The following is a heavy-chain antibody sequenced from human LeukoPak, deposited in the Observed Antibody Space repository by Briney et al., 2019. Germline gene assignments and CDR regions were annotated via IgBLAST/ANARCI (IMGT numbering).Heavy chain of an antibody. J-gene: IGHJ4*02. CDR1: GYTFTSYD. D-gene: IGHD3-3*01. V-gene: IGHV1-8*03. Sequence: GASVKVSCKASGYTFTSYDINWVRQATGQGLEWMGWMNPNSGNTGYAQKFQGRVTITRNTSISTAYMELSSLRSEDTAVYYCARSASIYDFWSGYLYYFDYWGQGTLVTVSS. CDR3: ARSASIYDFWSGYLYYFDY. CDR2: MNPNSGNT.